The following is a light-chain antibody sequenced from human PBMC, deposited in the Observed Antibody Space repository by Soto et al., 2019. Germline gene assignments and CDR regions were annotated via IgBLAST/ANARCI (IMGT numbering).Light chain of an antibody. CDR2: DAS. CDR3: RQRNSYPIT. CDR1: QGISTY. V-gene: IGKV1-9*01. J-gene: IGKJ1*01. Sequence: IQLTQSPPSLSASVGDRLTITCRASQGISTYLNWYRQKPGKAPELLIYDASALPRGVPSRFSGSGSGTEFTLTISSLQPEDFATYYCRQRNSYPITFGQGTKVDI.